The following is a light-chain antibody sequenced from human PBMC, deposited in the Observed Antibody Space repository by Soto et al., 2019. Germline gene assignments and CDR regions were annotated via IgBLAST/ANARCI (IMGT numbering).Light chain of an antibody. CDR1: SSNIGSNY. CDR2: RNN. CDR3: AAWDDTLTGAV. V-gene: IGLV1-47*01. J-gene: IGLJ7*01. Sequence: QSVLTQPPSASGTPEQSVTISCSGSSSNIGSNYVYWYRQLPGTAPKLLIYRNNQRPSGVPDRFSGSKSGTSASLAISGLGSEDEADNYCAAWDDTLTGAVFGGGTQLTVL.